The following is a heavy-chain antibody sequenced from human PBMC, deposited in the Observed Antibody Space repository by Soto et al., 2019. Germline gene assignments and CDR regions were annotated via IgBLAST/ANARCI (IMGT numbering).Heavy chain of an antibody. CDR3: ARDADTAMGEGGMDV. CDR1: GGSISSGGYY. V-gene: IGHV4-31*03. D-gene: IGHD5-18*01. J-gene: IGHJ6*02. Sequence: QVQLQESGPGLVKPSQTLSLTCTVSGGSISSGGYYWSWIRQHPGKVLEWIGYIYYSGSTYYNPSLKSRVTISVDTSKNQFSLKLSSVTAADTAVYYCARDADTAMGEGGMDVWGQGTTVTVSS. CDR2: IYYSGST.